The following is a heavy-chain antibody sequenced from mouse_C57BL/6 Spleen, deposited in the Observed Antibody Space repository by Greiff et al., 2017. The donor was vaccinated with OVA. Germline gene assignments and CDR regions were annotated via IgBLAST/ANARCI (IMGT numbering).Heavy chain of an antibody. J-gene: IGHJ1*03. CDR2: INPNYGTT. Sequence: EVKVVESGPELVKPGASVKISCKASGYSFTDYNMNWVKQSNRQSLEWIGVINPNYGTTSYNQKFKGKATLTVDQSSSTAYMQLNSLTSEDSAVYYCARDHYSNFLDVWGTGTTVTVSS. V-gene: IGHV1-39*01. CDR1: GYSFTDYN. D-gene: IGHD2-5*01. CDR3: ARDHYSNFLDV.